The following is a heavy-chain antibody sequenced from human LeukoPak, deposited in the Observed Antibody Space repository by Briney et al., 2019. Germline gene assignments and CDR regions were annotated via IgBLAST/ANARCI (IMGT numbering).Heavy chain of an antibody. CDR3: ARSGSGSDLWDY. V-gene: IGHV1-8*02. D-gene: IGHD5-12*01. J-gene: IGHJ4*02. CDR2: MNPNSGNT. CDR1: GYTFSSYG. Sequence: ASVKVSCKASGYTFSSYGINWVRQAPGQGLEWMGWMNPNSGNTGYAQKFQGRVTMTRNTSISTAYMELSSLRSEDAAVYYCARSGSGSDLWDYWGQGTLVTVSS.